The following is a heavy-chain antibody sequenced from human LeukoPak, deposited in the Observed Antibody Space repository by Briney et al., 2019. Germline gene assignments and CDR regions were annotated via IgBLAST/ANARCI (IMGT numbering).Heavy chain of an antibody. J-gene: IGHJ4*02. CDR2: ISYDGSDK. D-gene: IGHD1-1*01. V-gene: IGHV3-30*04. Sequence: GGSLRLSCAASEFTFRSYAMHWARQAPGKGLKWVAVISYDGSDKYYADSVKGRFTISRDNSKNTVFLQMNSLGPEDTAVYYCARGKQLVSDYWGQGTLVTVSS. CDR1: EFTFRSYA. CDR3: ARGKQLVSDY.